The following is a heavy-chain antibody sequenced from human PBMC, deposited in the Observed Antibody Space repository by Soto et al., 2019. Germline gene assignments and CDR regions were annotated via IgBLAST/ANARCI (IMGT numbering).Heavy chain of an antibody. J-gene: IGHJ4*02. CDR3: ARDGGVTRGFDY. V-gene: IGHV1-3*01. CDR1: GYTFTSYA. D-gene: IGHD2-15*01. Sequence: GASVKVSCKASGYTFTSYAMHWVRQAPGQRLEWMGWINAGNGNTKYSQKFQGRVTITRDTSASTAYMELSSLRPEDTAVYYCARDGGVTRGFDYWGQGTLVTVSS. CDR2: INAGNGNT.